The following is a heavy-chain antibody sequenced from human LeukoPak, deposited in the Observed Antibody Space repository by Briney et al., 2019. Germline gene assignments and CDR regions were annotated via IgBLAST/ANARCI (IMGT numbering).Heavy chain of an antibody. D-gene: IGHD3-10*01. CDR1: GGSISSGGYY. Sequence: SQTLSLTCTVSGGSISSGGYYWSWIRPHPGKGLEWIGYIYYSGSTYYNPSLKSRVTISVDTSKNQFSLKLSSVTAADTAVYYCARGRRITMVRGVLDYWGQGTLVTVSS. J-gene: IGHJ4*02. CDR3: ARGRRITMVRGVLDY. V-gene: IGHV4-31*03. CDR2: IYYSGST.